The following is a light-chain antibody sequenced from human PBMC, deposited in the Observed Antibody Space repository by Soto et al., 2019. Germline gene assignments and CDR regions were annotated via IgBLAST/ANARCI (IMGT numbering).Light chain of an antibody. CDR2: GAS. V-gene: IGKV3-15*01. CDR3: QHYNKVHPNS. Sequence: SPVNVYRSTTNIVSLSFRPSQSVNHSLAWYLQKPGQAPRLLIYGASTRATGIHARFSGSGSGTHFTLTISSLQSEDFGIYYCQHYNKVHPNSLGQGSKVEIK. CDR1: QSVNHS. J-gene: IGKJ2*03.